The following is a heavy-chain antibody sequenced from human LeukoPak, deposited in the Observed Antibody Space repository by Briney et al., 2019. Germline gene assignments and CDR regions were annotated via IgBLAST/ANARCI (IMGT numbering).Heavy chain of an antibody. V-gene: IGHV3-15*01. CDR2: VKSKTDGGTT. CDR1: GFTFSNVW. J-gene: IGHJ3*02. Sequence: GGSLRLSCAASGFTFSNVWMSWVRHAPAKGLERVGRVKSKTDGGTTDYAAPVKGRFTISRDDSKNTLYLQVNSLDTEDTAVYCRRRGLFGVDNEAFHTWGQGTLVTVSS. D-gene: IGHD3-3*01. CDR3: RRGLFGVDNEAFHT.